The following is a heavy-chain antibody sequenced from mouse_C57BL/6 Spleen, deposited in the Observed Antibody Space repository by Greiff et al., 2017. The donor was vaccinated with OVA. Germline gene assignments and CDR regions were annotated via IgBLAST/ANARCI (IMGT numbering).Heavy chain of an antibody. D-gene: IGHD2-5*01. V-gene: IGHV1-15*01. Sequence: QVQLKESGAELVRPGASVTLSCKASGYTFTDYEMHWVKQTPVHGLEWIGAIDPETGGTAYNQKFKGKAILTADKSSSTAYMELRSLTSEDSAVYYCTRGRYSNYGGYFDVWGTGTTVTVSS. CDR1: GYTFTDYE. CDR3: TRGRYSNYGGYFDV. J-gene: IGHJ1*03. CDR2: IDPETGGT.